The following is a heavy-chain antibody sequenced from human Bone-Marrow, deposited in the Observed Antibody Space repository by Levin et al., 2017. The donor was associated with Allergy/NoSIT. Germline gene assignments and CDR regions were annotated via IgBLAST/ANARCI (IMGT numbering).Heavy chain of an antibody. CDR2: IYYSGST. V-gene: IGHV4-59*01. Sequence: SQTLSLTCTVSGGSISSYYWSWIRQPPGKGLEWIGYIYYSGSTNYNPSLKSRVTISVDTSKNQFSLKLSSVTAADTAVYYCARDSYDFWSGPRMDVWGQGTTVTVSS. CDR1: GGSISSYY. D-gene: IGHD3-3*01. CDR3: ARDSYDFWSGPRMDV. J-gene: IGHJ6*02.